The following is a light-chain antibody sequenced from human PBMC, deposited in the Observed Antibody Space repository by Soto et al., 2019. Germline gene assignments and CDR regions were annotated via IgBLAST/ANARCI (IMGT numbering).Light chain of an antibody. CDR2: DVS. CDR3: SSYSRSSTYV. Sequence: QSALTQPASVSGSPGQQITISCTGSSTDVGGYSYVSWYQQHPGKAPKLIISDVSHRPSGVSDRFSGSKSDNTASLTISGLQAEDEADYYCSSYSRSSTYVFGAGTNVTVL. V-gene: IGLV2-14*01. J-gene: IGLJ1*01. CDR1: STDVGGYSY.